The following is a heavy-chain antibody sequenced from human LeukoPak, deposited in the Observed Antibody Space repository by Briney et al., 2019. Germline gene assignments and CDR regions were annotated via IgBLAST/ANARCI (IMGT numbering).Heavy chain of an antibody. D-gene: IGHD2-2*01. CDR3: ARGHYVVVPAADDAFDI. V-gene: IGHV4-59*01. CDR2: IYYSGST. J-gene: IGHJ3*02. CDR1: GGSISSYY. Sequence: SETLSLTCTVSGGSISSYYWSWIRQPPGKGLEWIGYIYYSGSTNYNSSLKSRVTISVDTSKNQFSLKLSSVTAADTAVYYCARGHYVVVPAADDAFDIWGQGTMVTVSS.